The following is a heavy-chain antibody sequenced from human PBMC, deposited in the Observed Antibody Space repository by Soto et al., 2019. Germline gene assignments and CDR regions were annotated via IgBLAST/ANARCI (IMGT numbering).Heavy chain of an antibody. CDR1: GYXFTSYL. J-gene: IGHJ3*02. CDR2: VDPSYSYT. CDR3: ARQKEVDSSGPFDI. V-gene: IGHV5-10-1*01. D-gene: IGHD3-22*01. Sequence: EXLKISCKSSGYXFTSYLLIWVRHMPGKGLEWMGRVDPSYSYTNSSPSFQGHVTLSADKSISTAYLQWSSLKASDTAMYYCARQKEVDSSGPFDIWGQGTMVTVSS.